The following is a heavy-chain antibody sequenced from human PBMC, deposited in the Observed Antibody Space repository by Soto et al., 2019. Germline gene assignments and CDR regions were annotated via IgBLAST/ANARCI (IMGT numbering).Heavy chain of an antibody. CDR1: GFTFDDYA. V-gene: IGHV3-9*01. CDR2: ISWNSGSI. Sequence: EVQLVESGGGLEQPGRSLRLSCAASGFTFDDYAMHWVRQAPGKGLEWVSGISWNSGSIGYADSVKGRFTISRDNAKNSLYLQMNSLRAEDTALYYCAKGRDDSSGYRGGHFDYWGQGTLVTVSS. J-gene: IGHJ4*02. D-gene: IGHD3-22*01. CDR3: AKGRDDSSGYRGGHFDY.